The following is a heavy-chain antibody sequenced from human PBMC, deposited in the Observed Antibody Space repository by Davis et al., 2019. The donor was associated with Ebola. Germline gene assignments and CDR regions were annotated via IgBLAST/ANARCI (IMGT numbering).Heavy chain of an antibody. CDR1: GYTFTNYG. V-gene: IGHV1-46*01. Sequence: ASVKVSCKASGYTFTNYGLSWVRQAPGQGLEWMGIINPSGGSTSYAQKFQGRVTISRDTSASTAYMELSSLRSEDTAVYYCARGIAAAAFDYWGQGTLVTVSS. J-gene: IGHJ4*02. CDR2: INPSGGST. CDR3: ARGIAAAAFDY. D-gene: IGHD6-13*01.